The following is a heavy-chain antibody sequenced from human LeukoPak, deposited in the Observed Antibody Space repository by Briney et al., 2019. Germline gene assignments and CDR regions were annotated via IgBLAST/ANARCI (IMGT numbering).Heavy chain of an antibody. V-gene: IGHV3-9*01. J-gene: IGHJ4*02. CDR3: AKGYYCDSSGPSDY. CDR2: ISWNSGSI. CDR1: GFTFDDYA. Sequence: GGSLRLSCAASGFTFDDYAMHWVRQAPGKGLEWVSGISWNSGSIGYADSVKGRFTISRDNAKNSLYLQMNSLRAEDTALYYCAKGYYCDSSGPSDYWGQGTLVTVSS. D-gene: IGHD3-22*01.